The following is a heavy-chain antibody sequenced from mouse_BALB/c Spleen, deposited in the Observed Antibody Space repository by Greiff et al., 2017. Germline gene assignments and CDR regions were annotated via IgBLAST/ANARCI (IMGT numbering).Heavy chain of an antibody. CDR1: GFTFSSFG. CDR3: ARNDYYGPYAMDY. V-gene: IGHV5-17*02. D-gene: IGHD1-1*01. CDR2: ISSGSSTI. Sequence: EVKLMESGGGLVQPGGSRKLSCAASGFTFSSFGMHWVRQAPEKGLEWVAYISSGSSTIYYADTVKGRFTISRDNPKNTLFLQMTSLRSEDTAMYYCARNDYYGPYAMDYWGQGTSVTVSS. J-gene: IGHJ4*01.